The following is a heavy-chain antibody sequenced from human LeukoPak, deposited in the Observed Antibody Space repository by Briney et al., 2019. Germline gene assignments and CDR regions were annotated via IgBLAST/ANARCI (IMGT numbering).Heavy chain of an antibody. J-gene: IGHJ4*02. CDR2: IKQDGSEK. CDR1: GFTLSSIW. D-gene: IGHD6-13*01. Sequence: GGSLSLSCEAPGFTLSSIWMSWARKAPGKGLEWGANIKQDGSEKYYVDSVKGRFTISRDNAKNSLYLQMNSLRAEDTAVYYCARDTTYSSSRSPFDYWGQGTLVTVSS. V-gene: IGHV3-7*01. CDR3: ARDTTYSSSRSPFDY.